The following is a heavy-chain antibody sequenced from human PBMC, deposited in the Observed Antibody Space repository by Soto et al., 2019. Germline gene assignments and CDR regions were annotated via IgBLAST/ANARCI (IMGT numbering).Heavy chain of an antibody. CDR2: ISGSGGST. D-gene: IGHD2-21*02. CDR1: GFTFSSYA. V-gene: IGHV3-23*01. J-gene: IGHJ4*02. CDR3: AKAPCGGDCSYFDY. Sequence: EVQLLESGGGLVQPGGSLRLSCAASGFTFSSYAMSWVRQAPGKGLEWVSAISGSGGSTYYADSVKGRFTISRDSSKNTLYLQMNSLSAEDTAVYYCAKAPCGGDCSYFDYWGQGTLVTVSS.